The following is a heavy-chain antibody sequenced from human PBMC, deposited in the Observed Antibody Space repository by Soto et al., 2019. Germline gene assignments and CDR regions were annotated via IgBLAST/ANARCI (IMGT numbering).Heavy chain of an antibody. CDR2: ISTYNANA. Sequence: ASVKVSCKASGYTFTTYGIAWVRQAPGQGLEWMGWISTYNANANYAQKIQDRVTMTTDTSTTTAYLELRNLSSDDTAVYYCARDGYFDYWGQGTLVTVSS. V-gene: IGHV1-18*01. CDR3: ARDGYFDY. CDR1: GYTFTTYG. J-gene: IGHJ4*02.